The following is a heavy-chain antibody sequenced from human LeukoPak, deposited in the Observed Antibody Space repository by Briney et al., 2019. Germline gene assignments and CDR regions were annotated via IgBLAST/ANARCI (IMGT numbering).Heavy chain of an antibody. CDR3: ARDWSVIAVASHAFDV. V-gene: IGHV4-39*07. CDR2: IYYSGST. D-gene: IGHD6-19*01. Sequence: PSETLSLTCSVSSGSIPSNGYYWGWIRQPPGKGLEWIGTIYYSGSTNYNPSLKSRVTISVDKSNNQFSLKLSSVTAADTAVYYCARDWSVIAVASHAFDVWGQGTTVTVSS. CDR1: SGSIPSNGYY. J-gene: IGHJ3*01.